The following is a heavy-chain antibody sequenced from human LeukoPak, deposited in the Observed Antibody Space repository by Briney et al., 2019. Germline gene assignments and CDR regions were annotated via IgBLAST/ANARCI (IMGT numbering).Heavy chain of an antibody. CDR1: GYTFTSYY. CDR3: ARVQQQLVLPVYYYSYYMDV. D-gene: IGHD6-13*01. J-gene: IGHJ6*03. V-gene: IGHV1-46*01. Sequence: ASVKVSCKASGYTFTSYYMHWVRQAPGQGLEWMGIINPSGGSTSYAQKFQGRVTMTRDMSTSTVYMELSSLRSEDTAVYYCARVQQQLVLPVYYYSYYMDVWGRGTTVTVSS. CDR2: INPSGGST.